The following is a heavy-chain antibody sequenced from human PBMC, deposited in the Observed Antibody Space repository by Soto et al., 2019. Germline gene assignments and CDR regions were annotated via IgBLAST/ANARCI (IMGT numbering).Heavy chain of an antibody. V-gene: IGHV4-4*02. CDR2: VYRTGST. CDR1: GGSISTSNW. CDR3: ARARATIAAAAIFDC. J-gene: IGHJ4*02. D-gene: IGHD6-13*01. Sequence: QVQLQESGPGLVKPSGTLSLTCAVSGGSISTSNWWRWDRQPPGKGLEWIGEVYRTGSTNYNPSLESRLTISVDKSKNQFSLKLTSVTAADTAVYYCARARATIAAAAIFDCWGQGTLVTVSS.